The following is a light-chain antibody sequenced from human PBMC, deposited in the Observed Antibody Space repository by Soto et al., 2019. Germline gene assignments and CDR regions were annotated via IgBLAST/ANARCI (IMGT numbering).Light chain of an antibody. CDR3: QQTYSTPIT. CDR2: AAS. Sequence: DIQMTQSPSSLSASVGDRVTITCRASRNINNYLSWYQQRPGKAPNLLVYAASSLQSGVPSRFSGSGSGSDFTLTISSLQPEDVATYYCQQTYSTPITFGQGTRLEIK. J-gene: IGKJ5*01. CDR1: RNINNY. V-gene: IGKV1-39*01.